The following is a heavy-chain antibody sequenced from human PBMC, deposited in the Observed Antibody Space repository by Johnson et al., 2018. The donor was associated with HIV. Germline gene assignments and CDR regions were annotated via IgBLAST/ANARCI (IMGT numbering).Heavy chain of an antibody. Sequence: QVQLVESGGGVVQPGRSLRLSCAASGFTFSSYAMHWVRQAPGKGLEWVAVISYDGSNKYYADSVKGRFTFSRDHSKNTLYLQMNSLRAEDTAVYYCARGGRWNYGQGAFDVWGQGTTVTVSS. CDR1: GFTFSSYA. J-gene: IGHJ3*01. D-gene: IGHD1-7*01. V-gene: IGHV3-30*04. CDR2: ISYDGSNK. CDR3: ARGGRWNYGQGAFDV.